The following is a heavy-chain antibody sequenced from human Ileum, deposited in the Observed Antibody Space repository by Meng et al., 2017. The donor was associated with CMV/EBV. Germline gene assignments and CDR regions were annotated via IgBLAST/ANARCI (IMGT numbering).Heavy chain of an antibody. CDR3: ARESQQLYRTLDY. J-gene: IGHJ4*02. CDR2: IYVSVST. D-gene: IGHD3-16*02. Sequence: QVHLQESGPGLVKPSGTLSLTCSVSGGSMSGYYWGWIRQPAGKGLEWIGRIYVSVSTDYNPSLKSRATMSVDTSKNQFSLNLSSVTAADTAVYYCARESQQLYRTLDYWGQGTLVTVSS. CDR1: GGSMSGYY. V-gene: IGHV4-4*07.